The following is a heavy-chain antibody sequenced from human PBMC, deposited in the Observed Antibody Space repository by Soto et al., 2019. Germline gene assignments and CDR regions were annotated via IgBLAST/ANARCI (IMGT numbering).Heavy chain of an antibody. D-gene: IGHD3-22*01. J-gene: IGHJ4*02. Sequence: QITLKESGPTLVKPTQTLTLTCTFYGFAHSTSGVGVGWIRQPPGKALEWLALIYWDDDKRYSPSLKSRLTITKDPAKNQVFLTMTNVDTVDTATYSCAHFDDYDSSGYYFGYYFDYWGQGTLVTVSS. CDR3: AHFDDYDSSGYYFGYYFDY. CDR2: IYWDDDK. V-gene: IGHV2-5*02. CDR1: GFAHSTSGVG.